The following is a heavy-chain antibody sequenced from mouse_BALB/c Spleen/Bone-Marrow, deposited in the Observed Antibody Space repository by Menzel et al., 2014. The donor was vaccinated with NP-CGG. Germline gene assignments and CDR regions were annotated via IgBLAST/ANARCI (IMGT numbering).Heavy chain of an antibody. CDR1: GFTFSNYA. D-gene: IGHD1-1*01. J-gene: IGHJ3*01. V-gene: IGHV5-6-5*01. CDR3: ARNYHGSFAY. CDR2: ISTGGST. Sequence: EVMLVESGGDLVKPGGSLKLSCAAPGFTFSNYALSWVRQTPEKRLEWVASISTGGSTYCLDSVKGRFTISRDSARNILYLQMSSLRSEDTAMYYCARNYHGSFAYWGQGTLVTVSA.